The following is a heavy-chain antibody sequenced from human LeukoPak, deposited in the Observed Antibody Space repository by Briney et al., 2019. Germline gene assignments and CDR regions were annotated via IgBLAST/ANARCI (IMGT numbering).Heavy chain of an antibody. Sequence: GASVKVSCKASGYTLTSYGISWVRQAPGQGLEWMGWISAYNGNTNYAQKLQGRVTMTTDTSTSTAYMELRSLRSDDTAVYYCARGRIAARPYHRYYGMDVWGQGTTVTVSS. V-gene: IGHV1-18*01. J-gene: IGHJ6*02. CDR2: ISAYNGNT. D-gene: IGHD6-6*01. CDR3: ARGRIAARPYHRYYGMDV. CDR1: GYTLTSYG.